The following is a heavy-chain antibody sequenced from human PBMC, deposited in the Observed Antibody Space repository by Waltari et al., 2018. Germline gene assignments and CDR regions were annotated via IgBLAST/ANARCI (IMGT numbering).Heavy chain of an antibody. J-gene: IGHJ6*02. CDR3: ARDSSGWGDYYYYGMDV. Sequence: QVQLQESGPGLVKPSETLSLTCAVSGYSISSGYYWGWIRQPPGKGLEWIGSIYHSGSTYYNPALKSRVTISVDMSKNQFSLKLSSVTAADTAVYYCARDSSGWGDYYYYGMDVWGQGTTVTVSS. CDR1: GYSISSGYY. CDR2: IYHSGST. D-gene: IGHD6-19*01. V-gene: IGHV4-38-2*02.